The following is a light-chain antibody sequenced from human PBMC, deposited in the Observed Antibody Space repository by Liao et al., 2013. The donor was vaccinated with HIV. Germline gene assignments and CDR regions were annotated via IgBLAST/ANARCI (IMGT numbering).Light chain of an antibody. CDR3: QAWDSNTVV. CDR2: NDL. Sequence: SYELTQPPSVSVAPGKTASITCAGDNIGIKRVQWYLQKPGQAPVLVIFNDLYRPSGIPARFSGSNSGNTATLTISGTQAMDEADYYCQAWDSNTVVFGGGTKLTVL. J-gene: IGLJ3*02. V-gene: IGLV3-1*01. CDR1: NIGIKR.